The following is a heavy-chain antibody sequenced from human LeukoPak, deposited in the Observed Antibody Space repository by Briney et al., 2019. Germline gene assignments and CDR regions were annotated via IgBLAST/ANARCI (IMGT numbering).Heavy chain of an antibody. D-gene: IGHD3-16*01. Sequence: GGSVRLSCVGSGFTFSRYGLIWVRQPPGKGLEWVSGIHGNGETTYYGDSVKGRFTISRDNSKSTLYLQMNSLRVEDTAEYFCGRHPNGDYVGAFEFWGQGTKVAVSS. J-gene: IGHJ3*01. CDR3: GRHPNGDYVGAFEF. CDR1: GFTFSRYG. CDR2: IHGNGETT. V-gene: IGHV3-23*01.